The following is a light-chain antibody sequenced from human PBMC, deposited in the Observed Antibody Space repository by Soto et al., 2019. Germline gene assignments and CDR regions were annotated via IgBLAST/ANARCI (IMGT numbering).Light chain of an antibody. J-gene: IGKJ2*01. CDR2: DAS. V-gene: IGKV3-11*01. CDR1: QSISNY. Sequence: EIVLTQSPATLSLSPGERVTLSCRASQSISNYLAWYQQKPGQAPRLLIYDASNRATGIPARFSGSGSGTEFTLTINCLEPEDFAVYFCQHRNYWPPPRYTFGQGTKLE. CDR3: QHRNYWPPPRYT.